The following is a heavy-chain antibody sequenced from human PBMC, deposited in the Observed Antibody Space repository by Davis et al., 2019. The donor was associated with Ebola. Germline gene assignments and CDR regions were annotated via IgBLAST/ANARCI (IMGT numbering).Heavy chain of an antibody. CDR2: MNPNSGNT. Sequence: ASVKVSCKASGYTFTNYDINWVRQATGQGLEWMGWMNPNSGNTGYAQKFQGRITMTRNISISTAYMELSSLRSEDTAVYYCARGSRSSWYEWFDPWGQGTLVTVSS. CDR3: ARGSRSSWYEWFDP. D-gene: IGHD6-13*01. V-gene: IGHV1-8*01. CDR1: GYTFTNYD. J-gene: IGHJ5*02.